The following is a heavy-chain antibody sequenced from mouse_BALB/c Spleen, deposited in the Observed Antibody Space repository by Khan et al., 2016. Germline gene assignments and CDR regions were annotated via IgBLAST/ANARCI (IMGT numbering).Heavy chain of an antibody. CDR3: ARSGRASITTGCFAY. J-gene: IGHJ3*01. V-gene: IGHV1S34*01. CDR1: GYSFTGYY. D-gene: IGHD1-2*01. Sequence: LVKTGASVKISCKASGYSFTGYYMHWVKQSHGKSLEWIGYISCYNGATSYNQKFKGKATFTVDTSSSTAYMQFNSLTSEDSAVYDCARSGRASITTGCFAYWGQGTLVTVSA. CDR2: ISCYNGAT.